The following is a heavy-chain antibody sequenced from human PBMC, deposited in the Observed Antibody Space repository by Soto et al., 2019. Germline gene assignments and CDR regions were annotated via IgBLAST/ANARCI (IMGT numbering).Heavy chain of an antibody. CDR2: ISSSSSTI. J-gene: IGHJ6*02. CDR3: ARDLTYYDILTGETNYYYYGMDV. CDR1: GFTFSSYS. D-gene: IGHD3-9*01. Sequence: GGSPRLSCAASGFTFSSYSMNWVRQAPGKGLEWVSYISSSSSTIYYADSVKGRFTISRDNAKNSLYLQMNSLRDEDTAVYYCARDLTYYDILTGETNYYYYGMDVWGQGTTVTVSS. V-gene: IGHV3-48*02.